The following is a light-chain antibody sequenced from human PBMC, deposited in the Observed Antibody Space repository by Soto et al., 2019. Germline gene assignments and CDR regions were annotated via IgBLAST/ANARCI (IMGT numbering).Light chain of an antibody. CDR3: KSYAGSNTYV. CDR2: EVV. CDR1: KNDIGVYDF. J-gene: IGLJ1*01. V-gene: IGLV2-8*01. Sequence: QSVLTQPPSASGSPGQSVTISCTGTKNDIGVYDFVSWYQHHPGKAPRLIIYEVVQRPSGVPDRFSGSKSGNTASLTVSGLHDADEADYFCKSYAGSNTYVFGSGTKVTVL.